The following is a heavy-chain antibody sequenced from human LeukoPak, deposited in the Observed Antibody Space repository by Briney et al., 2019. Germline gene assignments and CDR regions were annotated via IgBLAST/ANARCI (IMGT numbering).Heavy chain of an antibody. V-gene: IGHV7-4-1*02. CDR1: GYTFTSYA. D-gene: IGHD6-19*01. CDR3: AREVGRQWRKRGAFDI. Sequence: ASVKVSCKASGYTFTSYAMNWVRQAPGQGLEWMGWINTNTGNPTYAQGFTGRFVFSLDTSVSTAYLQISSLKAEDTAVYYCAREVGRQWRKRGAFDIWGQGTMVTVSS. CDR2: INTNTGNP. J-gene: IGHJ3*02.